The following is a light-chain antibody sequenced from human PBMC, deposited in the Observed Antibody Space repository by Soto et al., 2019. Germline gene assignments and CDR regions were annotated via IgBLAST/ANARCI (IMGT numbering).Light chain of an antibody. V-gene: IGKV2-30*02. CDR3: MQGTHWPWT. CDR2: EVS. Sequence: DVVMTQSPLSLPVTLGQPASISCRSSQSLIHSDGSTYLSWFQQRPGQSPRRLIYEVSDRDSGVPDRFSGSGSGTDFTLKISRVEAEDVGVYYCMQGTHWPWTFGQGTDVQIK. CDR1: QSLIHSDGSTY. J-gene: IGKJ1*01.